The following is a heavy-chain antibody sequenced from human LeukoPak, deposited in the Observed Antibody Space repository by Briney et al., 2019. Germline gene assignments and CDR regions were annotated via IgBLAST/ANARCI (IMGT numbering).Heavy chain of an antibody. CDR1: GGSISSSSYY. Sequence: SETLSLTCTVSGGSISSSSYYWGWFRQPPGKGLEWIGSIYHSGSTYYNPSLKSRVTISVDTSKNQFSLKLSSVTAADTAGYYCARDPTTPYYYDTSGFDYWGQGTLVTVSS. CDR3: ARDPTTPYYYDTSGFDY. D-gene: IGHD3-22*01. V-gene: IGHV4-39*07. CDR2: IYHSGST. J-gene: IGHJ4*02.